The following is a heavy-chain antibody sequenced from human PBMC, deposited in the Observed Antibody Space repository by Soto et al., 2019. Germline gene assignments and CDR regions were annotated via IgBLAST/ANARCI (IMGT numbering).Heavy chain of an antibody. V-gene: IGHV3-23*01. D-gene: IGHD3-10*02. CDR3: ARDGVGRTTFWGFLDY. CDR1: GFTFSIYA. Sequence: TGGSLRLSCAAAGFTFSIYAMSWVRQAPGKGLEWVSAISGSGGSTYYADYVMGRFTISRDNSRNMLYLEMNNLRVEDTAVYYCARDGVGRTTFWGFLDYWGQGTLVTGSS. J-gene: IGHJ4*02. CDR2: ISGSGGST.